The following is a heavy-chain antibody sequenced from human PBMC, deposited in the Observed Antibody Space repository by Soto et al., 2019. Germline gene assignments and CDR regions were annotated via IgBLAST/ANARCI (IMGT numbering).Heavy chain of an antibody. D-gene: IGHD4-17*01. V-gene: IGHV4-4*02. J-gene: IGHJ4*02. CDR1: GGSTSSNW. Sequence: QVQLQESGPGLVKPSGTLSLTCAVSGGSTSSNWWSWVRQPTGQGLEWIGEISQTGGPNYNPYLNRRVDLSLDKSRNPFSLRLASLTAADTAFSYCARHTAVTRKRGFDLWGQGMLVTVSS. CDR2: ISQTGGP. CDR3: ARHTAVTRKRGFDL.